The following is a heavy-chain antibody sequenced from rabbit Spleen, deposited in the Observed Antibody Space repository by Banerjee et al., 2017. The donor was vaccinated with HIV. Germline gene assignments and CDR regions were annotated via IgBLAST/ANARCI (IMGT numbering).Heavy chain of an antibody. V-gene: IGHV1S45*01. J-gene: IGHJ2*01. CDR1: GFDFSSSYY. D-gene: IGHD1-1*01. CDR3: ARNYVNAFDP. Sequence: QEQLVESGGGLVQPGGSLKLSCKASGFDFSSSYYMCWVRQAPGKGPEWIACINTYTGKSVYASWATGRFTISRTSSITVTLQMTSLTAADTATYFCARNYVNAFDPWGPGTLVTVS. CDR2: INTYTGKS.